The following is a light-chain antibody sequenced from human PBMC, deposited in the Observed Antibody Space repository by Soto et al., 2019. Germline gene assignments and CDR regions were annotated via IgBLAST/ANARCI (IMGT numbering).Light chain of an antibody. CDR1: QGIGNS. CDR2: AAS. V-gene: IGKV1-27*01. Sequence: DIQMTQSPSSLSGSVGDKITMTCRASQGIGNSLAWYQQKPGKVPKLLIYAASILQSGVPPRFNGRGSGTDFTLTTLSLRPEDAATYYCQQSKSAPQTFGQGTKVEI. J-gene: IGKJ1*01. CDR3: QQSKSAPQT.